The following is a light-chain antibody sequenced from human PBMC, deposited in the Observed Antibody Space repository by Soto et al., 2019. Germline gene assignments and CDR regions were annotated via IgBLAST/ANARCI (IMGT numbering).Light chain of an antibody. CDR2: EGS. CDR3: CSYAGTFYV. J-gene: IGLJ1*01. V-gene: IGLV2-23*01. CDR1: SSDVGSYNL. Sequence: QSALTQPASVSGSPGQSITISCTGTSSDVGSYNLVSWHQQHPGKAPKLMIYEGSERPSGVSNRFSGSKSGNTASLTISGLQAEDEADYYCCSYAGTFYVFGTGTKVTVL.